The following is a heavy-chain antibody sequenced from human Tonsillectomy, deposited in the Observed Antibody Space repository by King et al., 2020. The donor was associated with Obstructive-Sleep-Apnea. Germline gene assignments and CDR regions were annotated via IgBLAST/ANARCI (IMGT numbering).Heavy chain of an antibody. CDR1: GGSISSSNW. CDR2: SYHIGGT. D-gene: IGHD2-15*01. V-gene: IGHV4-4*02. Sequence: VQLQESGPGLVKPSGTLSLTCAVSGGSISSSNWWGWGRQPPGKGLEWIGESYHIGGTNYKPSLKSRVTISVDKSKNQFSLKLSSVTAADTAVYYCAVSSGGISQAYWGQGTLVTVSS. J-gene: IGHJ4*02. CDR3: AVSSGGISQAY.